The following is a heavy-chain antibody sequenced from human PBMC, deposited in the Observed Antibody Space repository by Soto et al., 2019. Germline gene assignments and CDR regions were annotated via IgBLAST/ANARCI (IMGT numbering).Heavy chain of an antibody. Sequence: QVQLRESGPGLGKPSGTLSLTCVVSGASISSTYWWSWVRQPPGKGLEWIGEIYHTGSTKYNPSLKSRVTISIDKSNNEFSLKLNSVTAADTAVYYCATLPPRIEVVVTPIPTWGQGILVTVSS. D-gene: IGHD2-21*02. V-gene: IGHV4-4*02. CDR1: GASISSTYW. CDR3: ATLPPRIEVVVTPIPT. CDR2: IYHTGST. J-gene: IGHJ5*02.